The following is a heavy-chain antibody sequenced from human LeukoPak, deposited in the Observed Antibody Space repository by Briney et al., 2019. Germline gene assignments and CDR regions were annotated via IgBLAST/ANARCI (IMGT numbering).Heavy chain of an antibody. CDR2: ISAYNGNT. V-gene: IGHV1-18*01. D-gene: IGHD4-23*01. CDR1: GYTFTSYD. CDR3: ARGVGNYGGNSGDWFDP. Sequence: ASVKVSCKASGYTFTSYDITWVRQAPGQGLEWMGWISAYNGNTNYAQKFQGRVTMTTDTSTSTAYMELRSLRSDDTAVYYCARGVGNYGGNSGDWFDPWGQGTLVTVSS. J-gene: IGHJ5*02.